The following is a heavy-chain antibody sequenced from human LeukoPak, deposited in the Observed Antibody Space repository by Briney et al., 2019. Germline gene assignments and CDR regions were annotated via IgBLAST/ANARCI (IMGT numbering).Heavy chain of an antibody. CDR3: AKAVGRYFYGSGSYWDY. Sequence: GGSLRLSCAASGFTFTNYAMSWVRQAPGKGLEWVSAISGSGGDTYYADSVKGRFTISRDNFKNTLYLQMSSLRDEDTALFYCAKAVGRYFYGSGSYWDYWGQGNLVTVSS. CDR2: ISGSGGDT. J-gene: IGHJ4*02. V-gene: IGHV3-23*01. D-gene: IGHD3-10*01. CDR1: GFTFTNYA.